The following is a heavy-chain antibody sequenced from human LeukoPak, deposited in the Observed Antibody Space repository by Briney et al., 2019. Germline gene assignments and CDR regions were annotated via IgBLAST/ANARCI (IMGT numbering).Heavy chain of an antibody. J-gene: IGHJ4*02. V-gene: IGHV1-69*13. CDR1: GYTLTELS. Sequence: GASVKVSCKVSGYTLTELSMHWVRQAPGKGLEWMGGIIPIFGTANYAQKFQGRVTIIADESTSTAYMELSSLRSEDTAVYYCARDVGVHGGGMGYWGQGTLVTVSS. CDR3: ARDVGVHGGGMGY. CDR2: IIPIFGTA. D-gene: IGHD1-1*01.